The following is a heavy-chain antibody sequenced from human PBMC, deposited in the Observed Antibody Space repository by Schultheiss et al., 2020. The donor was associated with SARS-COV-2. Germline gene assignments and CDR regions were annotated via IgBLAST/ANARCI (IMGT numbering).Heavy chain of an antibody. CDR2: ISWNSGSI. Sequence: SLKISCAASGFTFDDYAMHWVRQAPGKGLEWVSGISWNSGSIGYADSVKGRFTISRDNAKNSLYLQMNSLRAEDTALYYCAKDKHGYSSSWFDYWGQGTLVTVS. D-gene: IGHD6-13*01. V-gene: IGHV3-9*01. CDR1: GFTFDDYA. J-gene: IGHJ4*02. CDR3: AKDKHGYSSSWFDY.